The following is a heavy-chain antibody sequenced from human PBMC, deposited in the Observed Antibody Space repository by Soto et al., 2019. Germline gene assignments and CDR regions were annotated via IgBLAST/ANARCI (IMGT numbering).Heavy chain of an antibody. Sequence: QIQLVESGGGVVQPGGSLRLSCGASRFSFGSFGVHWVRQAPGRGLEWVAFISRDGTNTFYGDSVKGRFTLSRDNSRNTAYLQMTALRDDDTALYYCARGTLSFDFASGGQGTLVIVSS. CDR3: ARGTLSFDFAS. J-gene: IGHJ4*02. CDR2: ISRDGTNT. CDR1: RFSFGSFG. V-gene: IGHV3-30*03.